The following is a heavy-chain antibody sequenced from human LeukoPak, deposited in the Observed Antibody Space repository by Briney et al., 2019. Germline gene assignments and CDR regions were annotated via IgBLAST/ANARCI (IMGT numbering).Heavy chain of an antibody. D-gene: IGHD3-16*01. CDR1: GFTFSDYG. Sequence: GGSLRLSCEASGFTFSDYGMSWVRQAPGKGLEWVSGISGSGGSTYYADSVKGRFSISRDNAKNSVYLQLNSLRVEDTAVYYCARNRGTVDYWGQGTLVTVSS. J-gene: IGHJ4*02. CDR3: ARNRGTVDY. V-gene: IGHV3-23*01. CDR2: ISGSGGST.